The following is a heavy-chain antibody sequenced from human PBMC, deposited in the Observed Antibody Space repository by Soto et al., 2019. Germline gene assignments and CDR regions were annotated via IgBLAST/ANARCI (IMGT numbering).Heavy chain of an antibody. CDR1: GGSISSGDYY. CDR3: ARLYCGGDCYLDY. CDR2: LYYSGST. J-gene: IGHJ4*02. Sequence: QVQLQESGPGLVKPSQTLSLTCTVSGGSISSGDYYWSWIRQPPGKGLEWIGYLYYSGSTYYNPSHQSRVTISVDTSKNQFSLKLSSVPAADTAVYYCARLYCGGDCYLDYWGQGTLVTVSS. V-gene: IGHV4-30-4*01. D-gene: IGHD2-21*02.